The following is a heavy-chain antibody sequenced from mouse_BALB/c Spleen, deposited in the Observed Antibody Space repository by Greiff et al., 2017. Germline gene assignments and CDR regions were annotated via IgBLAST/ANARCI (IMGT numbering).Heavy chain of an antibody. D-gene: IGHD2-10*02. J-gene: IGHJ3*01. CDR2: ISDGGSYT. CDR1: GFTFSDYY. CDR3: ARGYGNYVVSWFAY. Sequence: EVQRVESGGGLVKPGGSLKLSCAASGFTFSDYYMYWVRQTPEKRLEWVATISDGGSYTYYPDSVKGRFTISRDNAKNNLYLQMSSLKSEDTAMYYCARGYGNYVVSWFAYWGQGTLVTVSA. V-gene: IGHV5-4*02.